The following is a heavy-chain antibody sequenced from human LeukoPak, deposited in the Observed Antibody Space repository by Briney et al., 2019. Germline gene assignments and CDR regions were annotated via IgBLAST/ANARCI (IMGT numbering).Heavy chain of an antibody. D-gene: IGHD6-19*01. CDR1: GYTFTSYG. CDR2: ISAYNGNT. V-gene: IGHV1-18*01. J-gene: IGHJ4*02. Sequence: GASVKVSCKASGYTFTSYGISWVRQAPGQGLEWMGWISAYNGNTNYAQKLQGRVTMTTDTSTSTAYMELRSLRSDDTAVYYCARAKEGLTVAGPYYFDYWGQGTLVTVSS. CDR3: ARAKEGLTVAGPYYFDY.